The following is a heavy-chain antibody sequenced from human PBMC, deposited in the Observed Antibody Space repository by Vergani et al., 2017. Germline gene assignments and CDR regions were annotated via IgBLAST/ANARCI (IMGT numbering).Heavy chain of an antibody. V-gene: IGHV1-69*08. CDR3: AREIVGAKYNGYYYYGMDV. Sequence: QVQLVQSGAEVKKPGSSVKVSCKASGGTFSSYTISWVRQAPGQGLEWMGRIIPILGIANYAQKFQGRVTITADKSTSTAYMELSSLRSEDTAVYYCAREIVGAKYNGYYYYGMDVWGQGTTVTVSS. J-gene: IGHJ6*02. CDR1: GGTFSSYT. D-gene: IGHD1-26*01. CDR2: IIPILGIA.